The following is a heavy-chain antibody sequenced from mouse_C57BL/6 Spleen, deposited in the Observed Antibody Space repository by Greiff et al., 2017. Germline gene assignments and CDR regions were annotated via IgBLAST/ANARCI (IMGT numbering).Heavy chain of an antibody. Sequence: EVHLVESGGGLVQPKGSLKLSCAASGFTFNTYAMHWVRQAPGKGLEWVARIRSKSSNYATYYADSVKDRFTISRDDSQSMLYLQMNNLKTEDTAMYYCVREENWDYDREFAYWGQGTLVTVSA. D-gene: IGHD2-4*01. J-gene: IGHJ3*01. V-gene: IGHV10-3*01. CDR3: VREENWDYDREFAY. CDR1: GFTFNTYA. CDR2: IRSKSSNYAT.